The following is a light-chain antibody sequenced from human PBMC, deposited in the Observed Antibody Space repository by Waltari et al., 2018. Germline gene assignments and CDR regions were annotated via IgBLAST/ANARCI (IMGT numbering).Light chain of an antibody. CDR1: QSIGTY. V-gene: IGKV3-20*01. CDR2: HAS. J-gene: IGKJ1*01. Sequence: EIVLTQSPGTLSLSPGDSATLSCRASQSIGTYLTWYQKRPGQAPRLLIYHASSRATGIPDRFSGSGSGTDFSLTINRLEPEDFAVYYCQMYVKLPVTFGQGTKVELK. CDR3: QMYVKLPVT.